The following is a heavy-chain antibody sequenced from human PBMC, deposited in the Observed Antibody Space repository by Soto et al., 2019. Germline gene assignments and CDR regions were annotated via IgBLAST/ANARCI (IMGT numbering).Heavy chain of an antibody. V-gene: IGHV3-30*03. D-gene: IGHD1-1*01. CDR3: ARGIASTSLVSFDV. Sequence: QVQLVESGGGVVQPGRSLRLSCAASGFIFRSYGMHWVRQAPGKGLEWVAVISYDGNNKYFADSVKGRFTISRDNFKNSLFLQMNSLRAEDMAVYYCARGIASTSLVSFDVWGQGTMVTVS. J-gene: IGHJ3*01. CDR2: ISYDGNNK. CDR1: GFIFRSYG.